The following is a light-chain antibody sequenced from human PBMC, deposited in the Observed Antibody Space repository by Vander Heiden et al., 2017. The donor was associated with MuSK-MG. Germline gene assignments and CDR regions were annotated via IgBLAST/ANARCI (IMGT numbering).Light chain of an antibody. Sequence: QSALTQPASISGSPGQPITISCIGTYSDIGRYDYVSWFQQHPGKVPKLLIFDVSNRPSGVSNRFSGSKSGDTASLTISGLQAEDEADYYCSSYGPRSTLVFGGGTRLTVL. J-gene: IGLJ2*01. V-gene: IGLV2-14*03. CDR2: DVS. CDR3: SSYGPRSTLV. CDR1: YSDIGRYDY.